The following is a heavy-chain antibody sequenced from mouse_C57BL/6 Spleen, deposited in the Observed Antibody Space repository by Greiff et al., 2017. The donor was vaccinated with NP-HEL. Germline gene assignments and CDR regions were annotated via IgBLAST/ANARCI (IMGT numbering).Heavy chain of an antibody. CDR2: IYPRDGST. V-gene: IGHV1-78*01. J-gene: IGHJ2*01. CDR1: GYTFTDHT. CDR3: ASIITTVVATDYFDY. Sequence: VMLVESDAELVKPGASVKISCKVSGYTFTDHTIHWMKQRPEQGLEWIGYIYPRDGSTKYNEKFKGKATLTADKSSSTAYMQLNSLTSEDSAVYFCASIITTVVATDYFDYWGQGTTLTVSS. D-gene: IGHD1-1*01.